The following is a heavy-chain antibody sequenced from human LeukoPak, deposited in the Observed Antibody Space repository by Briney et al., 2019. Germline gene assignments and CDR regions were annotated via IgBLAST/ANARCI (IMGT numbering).Heavy chain of an antibody. J-gene: IGHJ3*02. D-gene: IGHD5-24*01. CDR2: LYYSGSS. CDR3: ARVVPTIAGDAFDI. V-gene: IGHV4-59*01. Sequence: SETLSLTCTVSGGSISSYYWSWIRQPPGKGLKWIGYLYYSGSSIYNPSLNSRVTISVDTSKNQFSLKLSSVTATGTAVYYCARVVPTIAGDAFDIWGQGTMVTVSS. CDR1: GGSISSYY.